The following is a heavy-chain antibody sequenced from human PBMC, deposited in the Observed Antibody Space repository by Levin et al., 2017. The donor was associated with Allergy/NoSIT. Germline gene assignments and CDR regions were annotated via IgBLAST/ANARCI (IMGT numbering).Heavy chain of an antibody. Sequence: LSLTCAASGFNFRSFWMGWVRQAPGKGLEWVANIKQDGSEEYYVDSVRGRFTISRDNFKNSLCLQMNSLRADDTALYFCARIPDSSSWYFDLWGQGTLVTVSS. CDR1: GFNFRSFW. V-gene: IGHV3-7*05. CDR2: IKQDGSEE. J-gene: IGHJ4*02. D-gene: IGHD6-13*01. CDR3: ARIPDSSSWYFDL.